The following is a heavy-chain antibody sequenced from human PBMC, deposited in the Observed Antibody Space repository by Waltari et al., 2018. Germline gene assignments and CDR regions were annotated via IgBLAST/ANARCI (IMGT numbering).Heavy chain of an antibody. Sequence: EVQLVESGGGLIQPGGSLRLSCAASGFTVSSNYLSWVRQAPGQGLEWVSVIYSGGSTYYADSVKGRFTISRDNSKNTLYLQMNSLRAEDTAVYYCARDRGIVVVPAAPYYYYYGMDVWGQGTTVTVSS. J-gene: IGHJ6*02. CDR2: IYSGGST. V-gene: IGHV3-53*01. CDR1: GFTVSSNY. D-gene: IGHD2-2*01. CDR3: ARDRGIVVVPAAPYYYYYGMDV.